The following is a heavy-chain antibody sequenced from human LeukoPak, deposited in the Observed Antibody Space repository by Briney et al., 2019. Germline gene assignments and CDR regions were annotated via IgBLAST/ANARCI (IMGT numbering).Heavy chain of an antibody. D-gene: IGHD3-3*01. CDR3: ARPDYDFWSGSPVDY. CDR1: GFTFDDYA. Sequence: GGSLRLSCAASGFTFDDYAMHWVRQAPGKGLEWVSGINWNGGSTGYADSVKGRFTISRDNAKNSLYLQMNSLRAEDTAVYYCARPDYDFWSGSPVDYWGQGTLVTVSS. J-gene: IGHJ4*02. CDR2: INWNGGST. V-gene: IGHV3-20*04.